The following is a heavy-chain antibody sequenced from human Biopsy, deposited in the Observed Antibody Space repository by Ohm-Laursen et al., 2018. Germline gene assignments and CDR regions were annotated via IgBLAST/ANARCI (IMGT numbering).Heavy chain of an antibody. D-gene: IGHD2-2*01. CDR3: ARESSTSGRVRVDS. CDR1: GFTFGSYW. CDR2: IKQDGSEE. Sequence: SLRLSCAASGFTFGSYWMTWVRQAPGKGLEWVANIKQDGSEEYYVDSVKGRFTISRDKANNSLYLQVNSLRAEDTAVYFCARESSTSGRVRVDSWGQGTLVTVSS. V-gene: IGHV3-7*01. J-gene: IGHJ5*01.